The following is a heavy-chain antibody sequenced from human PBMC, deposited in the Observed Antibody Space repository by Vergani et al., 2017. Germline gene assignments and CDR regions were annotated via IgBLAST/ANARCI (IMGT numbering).Heavy chain of an antibody. Sequence: EVQLVESGGGLVKPGGSLRLSCAASGFTFSSYSMNWVRQAPGKGLEWVSSISSSSSYIYYADSVTGRFTISRDNAKNSLYLQMNSLRAEDTAVYYCARPNYYDSSGYGYWGQGTLVTVSS. V-gene: IGHV3-21*01. D-gene: IGHD3-22*01. CDR2: ISSSSSYI. J-gene: IGHJ4*02. CDR3: ARPNYYDSSGYGY. CDR1: GFTFSSYS.